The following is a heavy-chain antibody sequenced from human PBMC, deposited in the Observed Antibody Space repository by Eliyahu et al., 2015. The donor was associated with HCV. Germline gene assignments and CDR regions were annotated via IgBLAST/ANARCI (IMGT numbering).Heavy chain of an antibody. CDR1: GGSIXTYX. D-gene: IGHD6-19*01. Sequence: QVQLQESGPGLVKPSETLSLTCTVSGGSIXTYXWSWIRQPPGXGLXWXGYIHYXGSTNYNPSLXXRVTISVDTSKXQFSLNLTSVTAADTAVYYCASGGGGIAVAGTGGWFDPWGQGTLVTVSS. V-gene: IGHV4-59*01. CDR2: IHYXGST. CDR3: ASGGGGIAVAGTGGWFDP. J-gene: IGHJ5*02.